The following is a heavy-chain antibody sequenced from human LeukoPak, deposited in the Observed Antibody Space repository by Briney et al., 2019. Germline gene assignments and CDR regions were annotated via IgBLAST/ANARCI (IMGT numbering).Heavy chain of an antibody. D-gene: IGHD3-9*01. CDR2: INHSGSA. V-gene: IGHV4-34*01. J-gene: IGHJ4*02. CDR1: GGSFSGYY. Sequence: SETLSLTCAVYGGSFSGYYWSWIRQPPGKGLEWIGEINHSGSANYNPSLKSRVTISVDTSKNQFSLKLSSVTAADTAVYYCARRREYYDILTGYHKASYYFDYWGQGTLVTVSS. CDR3: ARRREYYDILTGYHKASYYFDY.